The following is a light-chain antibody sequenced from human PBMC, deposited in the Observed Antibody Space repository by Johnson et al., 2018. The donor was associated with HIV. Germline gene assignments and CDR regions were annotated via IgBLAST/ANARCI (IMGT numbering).Light chain of an antibody. CDR1: SSNIGNNY. CDR2: ENN. Sequence: HSVLTQPPSVSAAPGQKVTISCSGSSSNIGNNYVSWYQQLPGTAPKLLIYENNKRPSGIPDRFSGSKSGTSATLGITGLQTGDEADYYCGTWDSSLSARVFGTGTKVTVI. J-gene: IGLJ1*01. V-gene: IGLV1-51*02. CDR3: GTWDSSLSARV.